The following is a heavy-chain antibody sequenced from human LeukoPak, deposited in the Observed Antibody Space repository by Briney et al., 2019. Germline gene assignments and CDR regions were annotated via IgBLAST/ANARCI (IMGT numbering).Heavy chain of an antibody. J-gene: IGHJ4*02. CDR3: ARDRLLRNNDFSQDY. V-gene: IGHV4-4*07. Sequence: SETLSLTCTVSGGSISSDYWTWIRQSAGKGLEWIGRIFATTWATTSTPSLKSRVTISVETSQNQFSLKLSSVTAADTAVYYSARDRLLRNNDFSQDYWGQGTLVTVSS. CDR2: IFATTWAT. CDR1: GGSISSDY. D-gene: IGHD3-3*01.